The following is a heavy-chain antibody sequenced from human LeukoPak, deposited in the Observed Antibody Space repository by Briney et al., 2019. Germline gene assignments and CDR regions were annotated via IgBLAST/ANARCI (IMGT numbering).Heavy chain of an antibody. J-gene: IGHJ4*02. D-gene: IGHD3-16*02. V-gene: IGHV4-59*01. CDR1: GGSISSYY. CDR2: IYDSGSS. Sequence: SETLSLTCTVSGGSISSYYWSWIRQPPGKGLEWIGYIYDSGSSNYNPSLKSRVTISVDTSKNQFSLKLSSVTAADTAVYYCAREYRQSHDYWGQGTLVTVSP. CDR3: AREYRQSHDY.